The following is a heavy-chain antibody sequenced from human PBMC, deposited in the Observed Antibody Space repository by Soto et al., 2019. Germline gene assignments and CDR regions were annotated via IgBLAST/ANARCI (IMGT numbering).Heavy chain of an antibody. Sequence: DVKLVESGGGLVQPGDSLRLSCEVSGFTFSMYSMSWVRQSPGKGLEWVAKIPQDGVDGHYADSVKGRFTISRDNGKNSLYLQLNNLRAEDTAVYYCARDHLTLPAHDFFYGSDVWGRGPRSPSP. D-gene: IGHD2-21*02. V-gene: IGHV3-7*03. J-gene: IGHJ6*02. CDR2: IPQDGVDG. CDR1: GFTFSMYS. CDR3: ARDHLTLPAHDFFYGSDV.